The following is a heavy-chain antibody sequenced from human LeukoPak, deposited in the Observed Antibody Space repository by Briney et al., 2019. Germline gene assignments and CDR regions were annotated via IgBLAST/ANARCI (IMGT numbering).Heavy chain of an antibody. Sequence: PGESLKISCKGSGYRFTNYWIGWVRQMPGKGVEWMGIIHPGDSGTRYSPSFQGQVTMSVDESITTAYLQWSSLRASDSAIYYCARGGSYRYGSSDYWGQGTLVTVSS. CDR1: GYRFTNYW. D-gene: IGHD5-18*01. J-gene: IGHJ4*02. CDR3: ARGGSYRYGSSDY. CDR2: IHPGDSGT. V-gene: IGHV5-51*01.